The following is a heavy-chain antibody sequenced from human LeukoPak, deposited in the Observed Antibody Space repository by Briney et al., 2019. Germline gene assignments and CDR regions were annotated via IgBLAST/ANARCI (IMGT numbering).Heavy chain of an antibody. V-gene: IGHV3-23*01. J-gene: IGHJ4*02. Sequence: GGSLRLSCVVSGITLSNYGMSWVRQAPGKGLEWVSGISERGGSTNYADSVKGRFIISRDTSKNTVYLQMNSLRVEDTAVYSCAKRAIVIRAVIIIGFHKEAYYFDYWGQGILVTVSS. CDR1: GITLSNYG. CDR3: AKRAIVIRAVIIIGFHKEAYYFDY. CDR2: ISERGGST. D-gene: IGHD3-10*01.